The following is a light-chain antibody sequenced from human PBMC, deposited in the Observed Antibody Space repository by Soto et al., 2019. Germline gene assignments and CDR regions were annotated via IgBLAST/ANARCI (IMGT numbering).Light chain of an antibody. CDR2: EVS. CDR3: SSYTSSSTLCV. Sequence: QSVLTQPASVSGSPGQSITISCTGTSSDVGGYNYVSWYQQHPGKAPKLMIYEVSNRPSGVSNRFSGSKSGNTASLTISGLQAEDEADYYGSSYTSSSTLCVFVTGTKVTVL. V-gene: IGLV2-14*01. J-gene: IGLJ1*01. CDR1: SSDVGGYNY.